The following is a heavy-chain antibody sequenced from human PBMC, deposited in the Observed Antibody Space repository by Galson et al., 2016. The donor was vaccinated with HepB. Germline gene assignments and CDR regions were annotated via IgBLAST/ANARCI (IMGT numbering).Heavy chain of an antibody. Sequence: SVTLSCAASGFTFRNYGMNWVRQAPGKGLEWVSYISTSRRSIYHADSVKGRFTISRDNAKDSLYLQMNSLRDEDTAVYYCARAVEDAFDIWGQGTMVTVSS. CDR1: GFTFRNYG. CDR2: ISTSRRSI. J-gene: IGHJ3*02. D-gene: IGHD2-2*01. CDR3: ARAVEDAFDI. V-gene: IGHV3-48*02.